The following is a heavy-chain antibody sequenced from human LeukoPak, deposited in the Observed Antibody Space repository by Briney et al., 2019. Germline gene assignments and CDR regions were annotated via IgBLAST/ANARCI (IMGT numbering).Heavy chain of an antibody. D-gene: IGHD6-13*01. J-gene: IGHJ3*02. CDR3: ARGRAGYAFDI. Sequence: GGSLRLSCAASGFTVSSNYMSWVRQAPGKGLEWVSVIYSGGSTYYPDSVKGRFTISRDNSKNTLYLQMNSLRAEDTAVYYCARGRAGYAFDIWGQGTMVTVSS. CDR1: GFTVSSNY. CDR2: IYSGGST. V-gene: IGHV3-53*01.